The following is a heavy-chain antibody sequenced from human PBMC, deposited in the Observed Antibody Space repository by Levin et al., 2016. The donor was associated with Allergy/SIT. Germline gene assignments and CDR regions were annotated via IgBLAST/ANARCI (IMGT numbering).Heavy chain of an antibody. V-gene: IGHV4-34*01. J-gene: IGHJ4*02. CDR1: GVSLSGYY. CDR2: SNPSGRT. D-gene: IGHD3-10*01. Sequence: SETLSLTCTVSGIYGVSLSGYYWNWIRQAPEKGLEWIGESNPSGRTNYNPSLESRVTVSVDASQTQVSLKLTSVTAADTGVYYCARGGRDTYYGSGSFYNQGFAYWGPGIFVTVSS. CDR3: ARGGRDTYYGSGSFYNQGFAY.